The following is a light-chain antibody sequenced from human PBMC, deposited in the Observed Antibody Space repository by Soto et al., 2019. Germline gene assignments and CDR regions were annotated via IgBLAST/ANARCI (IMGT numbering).Light chain of an antibody. J-gene: IGKJ1*01. Sequence: DSQMTQSPSSLSASVGDRVTITCRASQGIFNYLAWYQQKPGKVPKLLIYGASTLQSGVPSRFSGSGSGTDFTRTISSLQPEDVATYYCQKYNHAPRLTFGQGTKVEIK. V-gene: IGKV1-27*01. CDR2: GAS. CDR3: QKYNHAPRLT. CDR1: QGIFNY.